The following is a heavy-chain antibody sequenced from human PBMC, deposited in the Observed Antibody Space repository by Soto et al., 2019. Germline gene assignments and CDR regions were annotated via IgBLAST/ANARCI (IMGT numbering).Heavy chain of an antibody. J-gene: IGHJ4*02. CDR2: ISYDGSNK. CDR3: ARGRYSYSNYFDC. D-gene: IGHD5-18*01. Sequence: QVQLVESGGGVVQPGRSLRLSCAASGFTFSSYAMHWVLQAPGKGLEGVAVISYDGSNKYYADSVKGRFTISRDTSKHTLYLQMNSLRAEDTAVYYCARGRYSYSNYFDCWAQGTLVTVSA. CDR1: GFTFSSYA. V-gene: IGHV3-30-3*01.